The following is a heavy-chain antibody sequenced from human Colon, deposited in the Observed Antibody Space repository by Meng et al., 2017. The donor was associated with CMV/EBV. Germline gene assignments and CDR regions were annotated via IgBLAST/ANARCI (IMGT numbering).Heavy chain of an antibody. J-gene: IGHJ6*02. CDR3: AKPHEDYYYDTRGAYGPDV. CDR1: GFDFTIYA. Sequence: GGSLRLSCATSGFDFTIYAINWVRQAPGKGLEWVSGITGSGDRAYYADSVGGRFTTSRDRFNNTVYLQMNSLRAEDTAVYYCAKPHEDYYYDTRGAYGPDVWGQGTTVTVSS. V-gene: IGHV3-23*01. D-gene: IGHD3-22*01. CDR2: ITGSGDRA.